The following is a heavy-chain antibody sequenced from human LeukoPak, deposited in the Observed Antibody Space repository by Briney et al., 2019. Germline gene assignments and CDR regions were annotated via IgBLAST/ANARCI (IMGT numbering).Heavy chain of an antibody. D-gene: IGHD3-16*01. CDR2: SYPGDSDT. CDR3: ARLGSYYYYYIDV. V-gene: IGHV5-51*01. J-gene: IGHJ6*03. CDR1: GSIFTSYW. Sequence: GASLQISGEGSGSIFTSYWIGWGRALAGKGLEGMGISYPGDSDTRDSPSFQGQVTISADKSINTPYLQWSSLKASDTAMYYCARLGSYYYYYIDVWGKGTTVTISS.